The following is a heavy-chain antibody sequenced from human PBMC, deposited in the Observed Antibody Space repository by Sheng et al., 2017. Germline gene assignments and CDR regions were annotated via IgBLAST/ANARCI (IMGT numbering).Heavy chain of an antibody. CDR3: ARDGGSNGVNSDAFDI. V-gene: IGHV3-48*03. D-gene: IGHD2-8*01. CDR1: GFTFSSYE. J-gene: IGHJ3*02. CDR2: ISSSGSTI. Sequence: EVQLVESGGGLVQPGGSLRLSCAASGFTFSSYEMNWVRQAPGKGLEWVSYISSSGSTIYYADSVKGRFTISRDNAKNSLYLQMNSLRAEDTAVYYCARDGGSNGVNSDAFDIWGQGTMVTVSS.